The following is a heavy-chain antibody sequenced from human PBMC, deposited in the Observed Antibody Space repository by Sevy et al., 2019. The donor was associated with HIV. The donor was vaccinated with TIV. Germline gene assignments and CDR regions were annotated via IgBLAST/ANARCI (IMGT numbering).Heavy chain of an antibody. V-gene: IGHV4-59*08. J-gene: IGHJ4*02. Sequence: SETLSLTCTVSGASVTRLYWNWIRQPPGKGLEWIANIYYNGHINYNPSLKSRVTLSLDTSKNQFSLRLSSVTAADTAMYYCAGENAWGRGYSWGQGTLVTVSS. CDR3: AGENAWGRGYS. CDR1: GASVTRLY. CDR2: IYYNGHI. D-gene: IGHD1-26*01.